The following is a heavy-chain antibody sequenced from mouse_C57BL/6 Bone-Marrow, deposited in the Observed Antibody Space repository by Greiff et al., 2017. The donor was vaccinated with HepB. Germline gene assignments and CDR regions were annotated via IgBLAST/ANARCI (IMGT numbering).Heavy chain of an antibody. CDR3: ARSGDFIYYYGSSPFAY. J-gene: IGHJ3*01. D-gene: IGHD1-1*01. CDR1: GYTFTSYW. V-gene: IGHV1-72*01. CDR2: IDPNSGGT. Sequence: QVQLQQSGAELVKPGASVKLSCKASGYTFTSYWMHWVKQRPGRGLEWIGRIDPNSGGTKYNEKFKSKATLTVDKPSSTAYMQLSSLTSEDSAVYYCARSGDFIYYYGSSPFAYWGQGTLVTVSA.